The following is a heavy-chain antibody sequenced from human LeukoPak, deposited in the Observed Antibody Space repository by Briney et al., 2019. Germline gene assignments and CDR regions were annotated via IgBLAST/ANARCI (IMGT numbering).Heavy chain of an antibody. D-gene: IGHD5-12*01. CDR2: IYYSGST. CDR1: GGSISSYY. V-gene: IGHV4-59*01. Sequence: SETLSLTCTVSGGSISSYYWSWIRQPPGKGLEWIGYIYYSGSTNYNPSLKSRVTISVETSNNQFSLKLSSVTAADTAVYYCATTASGYDLFFDYWGQGTLVTVSS. J-gene: IGHJ4*02. CDR3: ATTASGYDLFFDY.